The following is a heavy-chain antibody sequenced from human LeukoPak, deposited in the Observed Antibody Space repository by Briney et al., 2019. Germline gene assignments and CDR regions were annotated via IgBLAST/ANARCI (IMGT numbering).Heavy chain of an antibody. D-gene: IGHD2-21*01. V-gene: IGHV3-11*01. CDR2: ISSSGSTI. CDR3: ARGVDYYYYYGMDV. J-gene: IGHJ6*02. CDR1: GFTFSDYH. Sequence: GGSLRLSCAASGFTFSDYHTSWIRQAPGKGLEWVSYISSSGSTIYYADSVKGRFTISRDSAKNSLYLQMNSLRAEDTAVYYCARGVDYYYYYGMDVWGQGTTVTVSS.